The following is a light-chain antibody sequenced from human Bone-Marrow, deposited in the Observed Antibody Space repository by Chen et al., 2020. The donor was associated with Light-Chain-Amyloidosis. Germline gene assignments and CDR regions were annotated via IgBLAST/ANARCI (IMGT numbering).Light chain of an antibody. CDR3: QSYDSSLTGLV. CDR1: SSNIGAGHD. Sequence: QSVLTQPPSVSGAPGQRVTISCTGSSSNIGAGHDVHWFQQLPGTAPKLPVYGNINRPAGGPDRFAGSKSGTSASLAITGLQAGDEADYCCQSYDSSLTGLVFGGGTKLTVL. V-gene: IGLV1-40*01. J-gene: IGLJ2*01. CDR2: GNI.